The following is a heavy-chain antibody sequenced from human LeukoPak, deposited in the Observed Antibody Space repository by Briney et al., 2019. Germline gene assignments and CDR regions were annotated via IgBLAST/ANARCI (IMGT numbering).Heavy chain of an antibody. V-gene: IGHV1-18*01. D-gene: IGHD4-17*01. CDR3: ARDYGDYPSY. CDR1: GYSFNSYG. CDR2: ISGYNGNT. J-gene: IGHJ4*02. Sequence: ASVKVSCKASGYSFNSYGIPWVRQAPGQGLEWMGWISGYNGNTKYAQKFQGRVTMTTDTSTSTAYMELRSLRSDDTAVYYCARDYGDYPSYWGQGTLVTVS.